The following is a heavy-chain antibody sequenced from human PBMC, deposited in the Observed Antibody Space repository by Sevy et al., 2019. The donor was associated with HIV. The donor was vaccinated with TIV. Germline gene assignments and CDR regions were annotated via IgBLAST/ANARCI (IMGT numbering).Heavy chain of an antibody. Sequence: GGYLRLSCAASGFTFSSYGMHWVRQAPGKGLEWVAVISYDGSNKYYADSVKGRFTISRDNSKNTLYLQMNSLRAEDTAVYYCAKDREELVGFYYGMDVWGQGTTVTVSS. CDR3: AKDREELVGFYYGMDV. J-gene: IGHJ6*02. CDR2: ISYDGSNK. CDR1: GFTFSSYG. D-gene: IGHD6-6*01. V-gene: IGHV3-30*18.